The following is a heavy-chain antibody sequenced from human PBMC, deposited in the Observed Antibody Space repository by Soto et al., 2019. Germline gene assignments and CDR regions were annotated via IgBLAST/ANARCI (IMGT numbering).Heavy chain of an antibody. CDR1: GFTFSNYD. J-gene: IGHJ4*02. CDR3: VKGEYYYDSSGYYPFDY. CDR2: ISTNGGST. Sequence: GGSLRLSCSASGFTFSNYDMVWVRQAPGKGLEYVSSISTNGGSTHYADSVKGRFTISRDNSKNTQYLQMSSLRADDTAVYYCVKGEYYYDSSGYYPFDYWGQGTLVTVSS. D-gene: IGHD3-22*01. V-gene: IGHV3-64D*06.